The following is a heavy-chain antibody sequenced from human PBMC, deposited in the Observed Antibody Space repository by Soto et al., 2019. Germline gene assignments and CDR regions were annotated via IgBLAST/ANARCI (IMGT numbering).Heavy chain of an antibody. CDR3: ARGDVEDY. J-gene: IGHJ4*02. V-gene: IGHV1-2*02. CDR1: GYSFTCYY. CDR2: INPDSGGT. Sequence: GXSVKVSCKASGYSFTCYYIHWVRQAPGQGLQWMGWINPDSGGTKFAQRFQGRVTMARDTSITTVYMELTGLASDDTAIYYCARGDVEDYWGQGTLVTVSS.